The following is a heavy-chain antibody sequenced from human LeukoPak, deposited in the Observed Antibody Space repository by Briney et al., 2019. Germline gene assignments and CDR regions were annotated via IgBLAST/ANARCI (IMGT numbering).Heavy chain of an antibody. D-gene: IGHD1-26*01. V-gene: IGHV1-2*02. CDR1: GYTFTGYY. CDR2: INPNSGGT. J-gene: IGHJ3*02. CDR3: ARDTRRDRWVGRTDAFDI. Sequence: GASVKVSCKASGYTFTGYYMHWVRQAPGQGLEWMGWINPNSGGTNYAQKFQGRVTMTRDTSISTAYMELSRLRPDDTAVYYCARDTRRDRWVGRTDAFDIWGQGTMVTVSS.